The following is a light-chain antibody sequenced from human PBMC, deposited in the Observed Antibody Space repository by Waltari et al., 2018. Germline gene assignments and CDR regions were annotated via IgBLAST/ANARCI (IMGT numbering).Light chain of an antibody. J-gene: IGLJ2*01. CDR2: DVT. V-gene: IGLV2-14*03. Sequence: QSALTQPASVSGSPGPSTAISCPGSRSAIGDYDYFSWYQKHPGEAPKLIIYDVTHRPSGISNRFSGSKSGSAASLTISGLQAEDEADYYCSSYTNRILVFGGGTKLTVL. CDR3: SSYTNRILV. CDR1: RSAIGDYDY.